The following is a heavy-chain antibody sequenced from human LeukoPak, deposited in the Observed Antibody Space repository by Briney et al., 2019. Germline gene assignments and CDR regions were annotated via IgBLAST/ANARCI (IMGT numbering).Heavy chain of an antibody. CDR3: AREPIAAAVHYYGMDV. CDR1: GYTFSSYG. Sequence: ASVKVSCRASGYTFSSYGVAWVRQAPGQGLEWMGWISAYNGNSKYAQKLQGRVTMTTDTSTSTAYMELRSLRSDDTAVYYCAREPIAAAVHYYGMDVWGQGTTVTVSS. J-gene: IGHJ6*02. D-gene: IGHD6-13*01. V-gene: IGHV1-18*01. CDR2: ISAYNGNS.